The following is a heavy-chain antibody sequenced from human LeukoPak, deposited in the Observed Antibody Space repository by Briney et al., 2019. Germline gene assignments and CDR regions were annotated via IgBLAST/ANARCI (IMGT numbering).Heavy chain of an antibody. Sequence: SETLSLTCTVSGGSISSCYWSWIRQPPGEGLEWIGYIYYSGSTNYNPSLKSRVTISVDTSKNQFSLKLSSVTAADTAVYYCASLSSGSYNWFDPWGQGTLVTVSS. J-gene: IGHJ5*02. CDR2: IYYSGST. V-gene: IGHV4-59*01. CDR3: ASLSSGSYNWFDP. D-gene: IGHD1-26*01. CDR1: GGSISSCY.